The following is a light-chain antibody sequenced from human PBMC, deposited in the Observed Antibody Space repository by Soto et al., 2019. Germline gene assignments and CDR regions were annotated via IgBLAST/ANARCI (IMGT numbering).Light chain of an antibody. CDR1: QSVSGY. Sequence: PGERATLSCRASQSVSGYLGWYQQKPGQAPRLLIYDASNRAYGVPARFRGSGSGTNFTLTIASLEPEDFATYYCQKYNSAPWTFGQGTKVDIK. V-gene: IGKV3-11*01. J-gene: IGKJ1*01. CDR2: DAS. CDR3: QKYNSAPWT.